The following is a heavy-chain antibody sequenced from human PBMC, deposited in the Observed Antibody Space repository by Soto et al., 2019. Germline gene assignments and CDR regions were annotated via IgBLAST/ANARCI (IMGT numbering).Heavy chain of an antibody. CDR1: GFTFSGFD. CDR2: IGTAGDT. CDR3: AKSQEIGTHFFDS. Sequence: GSLRLSCEASGFTFSGFDMHWVRQPTGKGLEWVSSIGTAGDTYYAASVKGRFTISRDNAKNSLSLQMNSLRAGDMAVYFCAKSQEIGTHFFDSWGQGTQVTVSS. V-gene: IGHV3-13*01. D-gene: IGHD6-13*01. J-gene: IGHJ4*02.